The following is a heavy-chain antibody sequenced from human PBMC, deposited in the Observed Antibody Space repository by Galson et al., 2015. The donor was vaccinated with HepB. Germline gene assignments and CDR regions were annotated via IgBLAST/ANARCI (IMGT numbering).Heavy chain of an antibody. V-gene: IGHV1-2*02. CDR2: INPNSGGT. CDR1: GYTFTGYY. J-gene: IGHJ4*02. CDR3: ASEGGSSGPGDDSGFLGY. Sequence: SVKVSCKASGYTFTGYYMHWVRQAPGQGLEWMGWINPNSGGTNYAQKFQGRVTMTRDTSISTAYMELSRLRSDDTAVYYCASEGGSSGPGDDSGFLGYWGQGTLVTVSS. D-gene: IGHD1-26*01.